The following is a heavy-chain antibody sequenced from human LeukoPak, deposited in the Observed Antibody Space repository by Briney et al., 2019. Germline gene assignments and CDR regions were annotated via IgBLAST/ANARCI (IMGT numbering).Heavy chain of an antibody. J-gene: IGHJ4*02. CDR3: ARGLGDSSGYYYSDY. D-gene: IGHD3-22*01. Sequence: SVKVSCKTSGGTFSTHAISWVRQAPGQGLEWMGGIIPIFGTGNYAQKFQGRVTITADESTSTAYMELSSLRSEDTAVYYCARGLGDSSGYYYSDYWGQGTLVTVSS. CDR1: GGTFSTHA. CDR2: IIPIFGTG. V-gene: IGHV1-69*13.